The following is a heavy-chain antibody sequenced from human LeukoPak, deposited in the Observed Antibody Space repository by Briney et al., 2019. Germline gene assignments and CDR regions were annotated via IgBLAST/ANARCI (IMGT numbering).Heavy chain of an antibody. J-gene: IGHJ6*02. D-gene: IGHD1-1*01. V-gene: IGHV4-61*02. CDR2: IYTSGST. CDR1: GGSISSGSYY. CDR3: ASASTTHYYYYYGMDV. Sequence: SETLSLTCTVSGGSISSGSYYWSWIWQPAGKGLEWIGRIYTSGSTNYNPSLKSRVTISVGTSKNQFSLKLSSVTAADTAVYYCASASTTHYYYYYGMDVWGQGTTVTVSS.